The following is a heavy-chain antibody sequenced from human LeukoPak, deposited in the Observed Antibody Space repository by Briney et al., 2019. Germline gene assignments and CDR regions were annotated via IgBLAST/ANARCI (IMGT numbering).Heavy chain of an antibody. CDR3: AQLCAGVSVGSCFDC. D-gene: IGHD2-8*01. CDR1: GFTFSSYD. V-gene: IGHV3-23*01. Sequence: PGGSLRLSCAASGFTFSSYDMTWVRQAPGKGLEWVSGISGDGGRIYYADSVKGRFTISRDNSKNTLSLQMNSLRAEDTAVYYCAQLCAGVSVGSCFDCWGQGTLVTVSS. J-gene: IGHJ4*02. CDR2: ISGDGGRI.